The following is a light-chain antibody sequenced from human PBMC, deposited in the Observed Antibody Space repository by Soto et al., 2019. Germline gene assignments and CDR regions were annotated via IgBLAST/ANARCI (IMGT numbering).Light chain of an antibody. CDR1: QSVSSNY. V-gene: IGKV3-20*01. CDR3: QQYGPAPLT. J-gene: IGKJ4*01. Sequence: ESVLTQSPGILSLSPGERATLSCRASQSVSSNYLAWYQQKPGQAPRLLIYGASSRATGIPDWFSGSGSGTEFTPTLSSLEPEDFPVYYCQQYGPAPLTFGGGTKIQIK. CDR2: GAS.